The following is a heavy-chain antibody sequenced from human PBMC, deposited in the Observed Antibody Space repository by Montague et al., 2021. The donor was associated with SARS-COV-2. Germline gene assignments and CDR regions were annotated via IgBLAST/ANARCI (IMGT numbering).Heavy chain of an antibody. Sequence: SETLSLTCTVSGGSISSYYWSWIRQPPGKGLEWIGYIYYSGSTNYNPSLKSRVTISVDTSKNQFSLKLTSVIAADTAVYYCARGRDGYYHRSALFDYWGQGTLVTVSS. CDR3: ARGRDGYYHRSALFDY. V-gene: IGHV4-59*01. CDR2: IYYSGST. D-gene: IGHD3-22*01. CDR1: GGSISSYY. J-gene: IGHJ4*02.